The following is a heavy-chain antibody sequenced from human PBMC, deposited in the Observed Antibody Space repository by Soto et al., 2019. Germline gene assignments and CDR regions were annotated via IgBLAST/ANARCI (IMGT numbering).Heavy chain of an antibody. D-gene: IGHD4-17*01. CDR2: IWYDGSNK. CDR1: GFTFSSYG. V-gene: IGHV3-33*01. Sequence: GGSLRLSCAASGFTFSSYGMHWVRQAPGKGLEWVAVIWYDGSNKYYADSVKGRFTISRDNSKNTLYLQMNSLRAEDTAVYYCAIVELRGDYGQTPFDYWGQGTLVTVSS. CDR3: AIVELRGDYGQTPFDY. J-gene: IGHJ4*02.